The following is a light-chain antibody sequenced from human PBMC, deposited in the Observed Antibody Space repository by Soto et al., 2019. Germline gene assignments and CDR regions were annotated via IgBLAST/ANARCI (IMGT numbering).Light chain of an antibody. V-gene: IGLV2-14*01. CDR1: SSDIGAYNY. J-gene: IGLJ1*01. CDR2: EVS. CDR3: SSYTSTSSYV. Sequence: QSVVTQPASVSGSPGQSITISCTGTSSDIGAYNYVSWYQQHPGKAPKLMIYEVSNRPSGISNRFSGSKSGNTASLTISGLQADDEADYYCSSYTSTSSYVFGTGTKVTVL.